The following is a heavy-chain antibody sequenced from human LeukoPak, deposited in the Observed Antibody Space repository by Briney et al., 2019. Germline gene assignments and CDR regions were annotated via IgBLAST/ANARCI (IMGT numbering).Heavy chain of an antibody. CDR2: IYYSGST. J-gene: IGHJ6*02. CDR1: GGSISSYY. V-gene: IGHV4-59*08. CDR3: ARLGTAMVTYGMDV. D-gene: IGHD5-18*01. Sequence: TETLSLTCTVSGGSISSYYWSWIRQPPRKGLEWIGYIYYSGSTNYNHCLKSRVTISVDTSKNQFSLKLSSVTAADTAVYYCARLGTAMVTYGMDVWGQGTTVTVSS.